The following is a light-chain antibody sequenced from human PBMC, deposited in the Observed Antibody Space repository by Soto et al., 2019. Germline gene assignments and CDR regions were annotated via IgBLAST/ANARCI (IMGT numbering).Light chain of an antibody. V-gene: IGKV3-11*01. CDR1: QSVGSS. CDR2: AAS. J-gene: IGKJ5*01. Sequence: EIVLTQSPATLSLSPGERATLPCRAIQSVGSSLAWYQQKLGQAPRLLIYAASNRATGIPARFSGSGSGTDFTLTISSLEPEDFAVYYCQQRSNWPPWITFGQGTRLENK. CDR3: QQRSNWPPWIT.